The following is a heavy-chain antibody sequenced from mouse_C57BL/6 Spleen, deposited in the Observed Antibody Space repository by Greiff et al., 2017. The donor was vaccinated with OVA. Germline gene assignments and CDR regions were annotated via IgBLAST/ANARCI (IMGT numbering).Heavy chain of an antibody. V-gene: IGHV5-17*01. D-gene: IGHD2-1*01. CDR3: ARRDANFWYFDV. CDR2: ISSGSSTI. J-gene: IGHJ1*03. CDR1: GFTFSDYG. Sequence: EVKVVESGGGLVKPGGSLKLSCAASGFTFSDYGMHWVRQAPEKGLEWVAYISSGSSTIYYADTVKGRFTISRDNAKNTLFLQMTSLRSEDTAMYYCARRDANFWYFDVWGTGTTVTVSS.